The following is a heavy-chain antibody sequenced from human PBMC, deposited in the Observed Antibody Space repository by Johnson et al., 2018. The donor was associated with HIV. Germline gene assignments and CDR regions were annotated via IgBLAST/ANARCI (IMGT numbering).Heavy chain of an antibody. CDR2: INQDGSEK. V-gene: IGHV3-7*04. CDR1: GFTFNTYW. CDR3: AGDMGTHAFDI. D-gene: IGHD7-27*01. J-gene: IGHJ3*02. Sequence: VQLVESGGGLVKPGGSLRLSCAASGFTFNTYWMTWVRQAPGKGLEWVANINQDGSEKDYVDSVKGRFTISRDISKNSLYLQMSGLRAEDTDVYYCAGDMGTHAFDIWGQGTMVTVSS.